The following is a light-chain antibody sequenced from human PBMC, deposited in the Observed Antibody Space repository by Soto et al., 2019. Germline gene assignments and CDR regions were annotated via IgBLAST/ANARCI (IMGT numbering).Light chain of an antibody. CDR3: SSYTTSSSYV. V-gene: IGLV2-14*01. CDR1: SSDVGGFNY. Sequence: QSALTQPASVSGSPGQSITISCTGTSSDVGGFNYVSWYQQHPGKAPKLLIFVVYSRPSGISNRFSGSKSGNTASLTISGLQAEDEADYYCSSYTTSSSYVFGAGTKVTVL. CDR2: VVY. J-gene: IGLJ1*01.